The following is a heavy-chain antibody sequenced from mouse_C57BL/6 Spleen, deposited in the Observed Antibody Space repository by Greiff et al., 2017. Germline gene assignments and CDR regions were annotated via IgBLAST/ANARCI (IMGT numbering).Heavy chain of an antibody. V-gene: IGHV14-4*01. CDR1: GFKFNGYY. CDR2: IDPENGDT. CDR3: IRYTVRDYAMDY. D-gene: IGHD2-14*01. J-gene: IGHJ4*01. Sequence: VQLQQSGAELVKPGASVKLSCTASGFKFNGYYMHWVKQRPEKSLEWIGRIDPENGDTSYASKFQGKATITVDTSSNTAYLQLSRLTSEDTDVYYCIRYTVRDYAMDYWGQGTSVTVSS.